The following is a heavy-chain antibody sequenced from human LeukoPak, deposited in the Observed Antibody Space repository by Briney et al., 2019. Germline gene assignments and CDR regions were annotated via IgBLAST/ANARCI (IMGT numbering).Heavy chain of an antibody. CDR1: GGSISSSTYY. D-gene: IGHD1-7*01. J-gene: IGHJ5*02. V-gene: IGHV4-39*07. CDR2: IYYSGST. Sequence: PSETLSLTCTVSGGSISSSTYYWGWLRQPPGKGLEWIGSIYYSGSTYYHPSLQSRVTISVDTYKNQFSLMLSSVTAPDTAGYYCGRSKGYWNSNWFDPWGQGRLVTASS. CDR3: GRSKGYWNSNWFDP.